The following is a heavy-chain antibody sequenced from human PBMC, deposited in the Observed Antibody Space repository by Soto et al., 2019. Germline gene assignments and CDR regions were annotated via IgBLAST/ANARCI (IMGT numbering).Heavy chain of an antibody. CDR2: FDPEDGET. V-gene: IGHV1-24*01. CDR3: ATDILVGYYTRGNFDY. D-gene: IGHD3-3*01. Sequence: QVPLVQSGAEVKKPGASVKVSCKVSGYTLTELSMHWVRQAPGKGLEWMGGFDPEDGETIYAQKFQGRVTMTEDTSTDTAYMELSSLRSEDTAVYYCATDILVGYYTRGNFDYWGQGTLVTVSS. J-gene: IGHJ4*02. CDR1: GYTLTELS.